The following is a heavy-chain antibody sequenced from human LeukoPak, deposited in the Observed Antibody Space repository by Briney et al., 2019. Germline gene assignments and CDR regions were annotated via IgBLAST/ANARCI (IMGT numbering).Heavy chain of an antibody. D-gene: IGHD5-18*01. CDR3: VRDTAMVQDYYYGMDV. CDR1: GGTFSSYA. CDR2: IIPIFGTA. Sequence: SVKVSCKASGGTFSSYAISWVRQAPGQGLEWMGGIIPIFGTANYAQKFQGRVTITADESTSTAYMELSSLRSEDTAVYYCVRDTAMVQDYYYGMDVWGQGTTVTVSS. J-gene: IGHJ6*02. V-gene: IGHV1-69*01.